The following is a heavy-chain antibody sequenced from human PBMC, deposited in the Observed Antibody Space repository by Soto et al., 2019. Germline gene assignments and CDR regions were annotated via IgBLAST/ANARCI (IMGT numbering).Heavy chain of an antibody. CDR2: IYYSGST. J-gene: IGHJ6*02. D-gene: IGHD6-19*01. V-gene: IGHV4-39*01. CDR3: ARPAGYYYYGMDV. CDR1: GGSISSSSYY. Sequence: LSLPCTVSGGSISSSSYYWGWIRQPPGKGLEWIGSIYYSGSTCYNPSLKSRVTISVDTSKNQFSLKLSSVTAADTAVYYCARPAGYYYYGMDVWGQGTTVTVSS.